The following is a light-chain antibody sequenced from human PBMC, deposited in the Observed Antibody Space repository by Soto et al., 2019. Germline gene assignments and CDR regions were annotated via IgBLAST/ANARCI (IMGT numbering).Light chain of an antibody. J-gene: IGLJ1*01. CDR2: DVD. Sequence: QSVLPQPASVSGSPGQSITTSCTGTSSDVGGYKYVSWFQQHPGKAPKLMIYDVDNRPSGVSNRFSGSKSGNTASLTISGLQAEDEADYYCSSYASTNTHVFGTGSKVTVL. V-gene: IGLV2-14*03. CDR3: SSYASTNTHV. CDR1: SSDVGGYKY.